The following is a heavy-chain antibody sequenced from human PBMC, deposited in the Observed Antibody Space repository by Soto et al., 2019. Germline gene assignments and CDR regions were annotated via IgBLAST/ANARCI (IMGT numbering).Heavy chain of an antibody. CDR3: AREKGNDYSNYAFDP. CDR1: GFTFSSYG. J-gene: IGHJ5*02. V-gene: IGHV3-33*01. D-gene: IGHD4-4*01. CDR2: IWYDGSNK. Sequence: GGSLRLSCAASGFTFSSYGMHWVRQAPGKGLEWVAVIWYDGSNKYYADSVKGRFTISRDNSKNTLYLQMNSLRAEDTAVYYCAREKGNDYSNYAFDPWGQGTLVTVSS.